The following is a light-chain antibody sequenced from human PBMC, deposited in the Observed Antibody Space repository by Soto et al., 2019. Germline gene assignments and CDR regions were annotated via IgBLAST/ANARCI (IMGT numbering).Light chain of an antibody. CDR1: SGSVSTSYY. Sequence: QTVVTQEPSFSVSPGGTVTLTCGLSSGSVSTSYYPSWYQQTPGQAPRTLIYNTNTRSSGVPSRFSGSILGNKAALTIAGAQADDESDYYCVLYMGSGISVFGGGTKLTVL. CDR3: VLYMGSGISV. CDR2: NTN. J-gene: IGLJ3*02. V-gene: IGLV8-61*01.